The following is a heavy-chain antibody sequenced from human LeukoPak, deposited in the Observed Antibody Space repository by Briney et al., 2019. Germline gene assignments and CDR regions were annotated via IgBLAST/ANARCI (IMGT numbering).Heavy chain of an antibody. J-gene: IGHJ4*02. CDR1: GFTFSSYG. V-gene: IGHV3-30*02. D-gene: IGHD2-21*01. CDR3: AKADCGGDCSMFDY. Sequence: GGSLRLSCAASGFTFSSYGMHWVRQAPGKGLEWVALIWYGGSNKYYADSVKGRFTISRDNSKNTLYLQMNSLRAEDTAVYYCAKADCGGDCSMFDYWGQGALVTVSS. CDR2: IWYGGSNK.